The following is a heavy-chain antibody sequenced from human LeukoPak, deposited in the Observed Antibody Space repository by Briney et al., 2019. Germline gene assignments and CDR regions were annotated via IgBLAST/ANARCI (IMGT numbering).Heavy chain of an antibody. CDR2: ISAYNGNT. V-gene: IGHV1-18*01. CDR3: ARVDVDYGDYEYYYYGMDV. J-gene: IGHJ6*02. CDR1: GYTFTSYG. Sequence: GASVKVSCKASGYTFTSYGISWVRQAPGQGLEWMGWISAYNGNTNYAQKLQGRVTMTTDTSTSTAYMELRSLRSDDTAVYYCARVDVDYGDYEYYYYGMDVWGQGTTVTVSS. D-gene: IGHD4-17*01.